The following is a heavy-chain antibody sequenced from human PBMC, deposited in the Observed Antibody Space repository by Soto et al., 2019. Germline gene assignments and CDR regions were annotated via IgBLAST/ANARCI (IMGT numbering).Heavy chain of an antibody. CDR2: IKSKTDGGTT. D-gene: IGHD1-20*01. CDR1: GFTFSNAW. Sequence: GGSLRLSCAASGFTFSNAWMSWVRQAPGKGLEWVGRIKSKTDGGTTDYAAAVEGRFTISREDSKNTVYLQMDSLKTEDTAVYYCATKRSGITTNGPGYCGQGTLVTVSS. J-gene: IGHJ1*01. CDR3: ATKRSGITTNGPGY. V-gene: IGHV3-15*01.